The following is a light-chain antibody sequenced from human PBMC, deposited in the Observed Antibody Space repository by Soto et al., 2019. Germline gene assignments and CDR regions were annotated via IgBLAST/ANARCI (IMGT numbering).Light chain of an antibody. J-gene: IGKJ4*01. CDR1: QSVLYSSNNKNN. Sequence: DIVMTQSPDSLAVSLGARATINCKSSQSVLYSSNNKNNLAWYQQKPGQPPKLLISWASTRESGVPDRFRGSGSGTDFTLTISSLQAEDVAVYYCQQYYNTPLTFGGGTKVEIK. V-gene: IGKV4-1*01. CDR3: QQYYNTPLT. CDR2: WAS.